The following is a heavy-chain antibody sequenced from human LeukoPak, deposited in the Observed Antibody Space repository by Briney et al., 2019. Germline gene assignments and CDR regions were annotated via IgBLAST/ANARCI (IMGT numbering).Heavy chain of an antibody. CDR2: INPNSGGT. Sequence: GASVKVSCKASGYTFTGYYMHWVRQAPGQGLEWVGWINPNSGGTNYAQKFQGRVIMTRDTSISTAYMELSRLRSDDTAVYYCARDIAAPSRDAFDIWGQGTMVTVSS. D-gene: IGHD6-6*01. V-gene: IGHV1-2*02. J-gene: IGHJ3*02. CDR1: GYTFTGYY. CDR3: ARDIAAPSRDAFDI.